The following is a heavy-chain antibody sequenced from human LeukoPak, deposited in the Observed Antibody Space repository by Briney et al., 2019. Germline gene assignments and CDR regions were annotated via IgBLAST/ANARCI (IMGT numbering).Heavy chain of an antibody. CDR3: AKGRSGNYYAFDY. CDR1: GFTFSSYD. Sequence: GGSLRLSCAASGFTFSSYDMTWVRQAPGKGLEWVSTISGSGGSTYYADSVKGRFTISRDNSKNTLSLQMNSLRAEDTAVYYCAKGRSGNYYAFDYWGQGTLVTVSS. D-gene: IGHD1-26*01. CDR2: ISGSGGST. V-gene: IGHV3-23*01. J-gene: IGHJ4*02.